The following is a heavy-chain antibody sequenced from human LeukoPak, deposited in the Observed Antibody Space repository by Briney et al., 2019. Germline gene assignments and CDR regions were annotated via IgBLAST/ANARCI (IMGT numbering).Heavy chain of an antibody. CDR3: AKNGDRGAYCSGGTCYPYYYYYMDV. Sequence: GGSLRLSCAASGFTLSSYGMSWVRQAPGKGLEWVSAISGSGGSTYYADSVKGRFTISRDNSKNTLYLQMNSLRAEDTAIYYCAKNGDRGAYCSGGTCYPYYYYYMDVWGKGTTVTISS. CDR2: ISGSGGST. CDR1: GFTLSSYG. D-gene: IGHD2-15*01. V-gene: IGHV3-23*01. J-gene: IGHJ6*03.